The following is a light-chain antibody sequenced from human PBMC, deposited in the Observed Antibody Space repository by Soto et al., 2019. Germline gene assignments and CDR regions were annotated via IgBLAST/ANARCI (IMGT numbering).Light chain of an antibody. J-gene: IGKJ1*01. CDR2: RAS. CDR1: QNIYYN. V-gene: IGKV3-15*01. Sequence: ILMTQSPATVSVSPGESATLSCRASQNIYYNVAWYQHRPGQAHRLLIYRASTSAPGVPARFSGSGSGTEFTLTISSLQPEDFTVYSCLQYHNLLAFGQGTKVEI. CDR3: LQYHNLLA.